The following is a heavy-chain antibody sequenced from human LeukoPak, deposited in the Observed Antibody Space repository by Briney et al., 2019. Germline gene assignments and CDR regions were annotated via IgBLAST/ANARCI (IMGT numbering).Heavy chain of an antibody. Sequence: GRSLRLSCVVSGLRFRNYGMHWVRQAPGKGLEWVAVIYYDGSNQYYADSVRGRFTVSRDNAKNTLYLQMDSLRAEDTAVYYCATDRNSGKYYDYWGQGTLVTVSS. CDR2: IYYDGSNQ. J-gene: IGHJ4*02. CDR3: ATDRNSGKYYDY. D-gene: IGHD1-26*01. V-gene: IGHV3-33*01. CDR1: GLRFRNYG.